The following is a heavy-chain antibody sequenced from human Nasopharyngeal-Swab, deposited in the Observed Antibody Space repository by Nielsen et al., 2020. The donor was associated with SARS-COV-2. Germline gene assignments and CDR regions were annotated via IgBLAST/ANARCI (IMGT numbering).Heavy chain of an antibody. CDR3: ARGWAGHYFDY. D-gene: IGHD3-10*01. CDR2: IYYSGNT. J-gene: IGHJ4*02. Sequence: SETLSLNCTVSGGSITSGGFYWTWIRQHPGKGLEWIGYIYYSGNTYYNPSLESRITISVDTSKNQFSLKLNSVTAADTAVYYCARGWAGHYFDYWGRGTLVTVSS. CDR1: GGSITSGGFY. V-gene: IGHV4-31*03.